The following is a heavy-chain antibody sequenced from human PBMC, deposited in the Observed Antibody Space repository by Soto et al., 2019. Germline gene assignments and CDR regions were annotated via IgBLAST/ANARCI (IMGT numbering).Heavy chain of an antibody. V-gene: IGHV1-69*13. J-gene: IGHJ3*01. CDR2: IIPMFDTA. Sequence: SVKVSCKASGGTFGRNAINWVRQAPGQGPEWMGGIIPMFDTANHAQKFRDRILITADESTNTAYLELKSLRPEDTATYYCARPKASGWRFNGFDFWGQGTKLTV. D-gene: IGHD6-19*01. CDR3: ARPKASGWRFNGFDF. CDR1: GGTFGRNA.